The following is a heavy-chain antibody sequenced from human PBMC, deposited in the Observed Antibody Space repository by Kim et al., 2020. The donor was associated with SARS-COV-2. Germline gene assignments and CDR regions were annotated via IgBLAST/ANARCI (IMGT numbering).Heavy chain of an antibody. V-gene: IGHV3-23*01. CDR2: ISGSGGST. D-gene: IGHD6-13*01. J-gene: IGHJ4*02. Sequence: GGSLRLSCAASGFTFSSYAMSWVRQAPGKGLEWVSAISGSGGSTYYADSVKGRFTISRDNSKNTLYLQMNSLRAEDTAVYYCATTIGLPYSSSWVPDYWGQGTLVTVSS. CDR3: ATTIGLPYSSSWVPDY. CDR1: GFTFSSYA.